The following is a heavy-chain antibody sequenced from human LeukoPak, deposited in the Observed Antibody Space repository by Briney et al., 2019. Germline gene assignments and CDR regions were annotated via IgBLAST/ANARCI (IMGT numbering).Heavy chain of an antibody. D-gene: IGHD4-23*01. Sequence: GGSLRLSCAASGFTFSSYGMHWVRQAPGKGLEWVAFIRYDGSNKYYADSVKGRFTISRDNSKNTLYLQMNSLRAEDTAVYYCAEDQAVVTPAYYMDVWGKGTTVTISS. CDR3: AEDQAVVTPAYYMDV. CDR1: GFTFSSYG. V-gene: IGHV3-30*02. CDR2: IRYDGSNK. J-gene: IGHJ6*03.